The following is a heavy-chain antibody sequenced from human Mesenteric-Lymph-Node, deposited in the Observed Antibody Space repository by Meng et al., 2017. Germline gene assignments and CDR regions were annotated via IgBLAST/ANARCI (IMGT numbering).Heavy chain of an antibody. CDR3: AKQVGFWSGDGMDV. Sequence: GESLKISCAASGFTFASYSLSWIRQAPGKGLEWVSSVTQSATRYAESVKGRFTVSRDNSKNTLYLQMNSLRAEDTAVYYCAKQVGFWSGDGMDVWGQGTTVTVSS. CDR1: GFTFASYS. V-gene: IGHV3-23*01. J-gene: IGHJ6*02. D-gene: IGHD3-3*01. CDR2: VTQSAT.